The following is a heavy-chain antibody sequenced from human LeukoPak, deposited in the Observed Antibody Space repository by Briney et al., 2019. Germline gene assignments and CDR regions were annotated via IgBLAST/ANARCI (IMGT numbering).Heavy chain of an antibody. V-gene: IGHV2-5*02. Sequence: SGPMLVNPTQTLTLTCTFSGFSLSTSGVGVGWIRQPPGKALEWLALIYWDDDKRYSPSLKSRLTITKDTSKNQVVLTMTNMDPVDTATYYCAHRKDYDILTGYGYWGQGTLVTVSS. CDR2: IYWDDDK. CDR1: GFSLSTSGVG. CDR3: AHRKDYDILTGYGY. J-gene: IGHJ4*02. D-gene: IGHD3-9*01.